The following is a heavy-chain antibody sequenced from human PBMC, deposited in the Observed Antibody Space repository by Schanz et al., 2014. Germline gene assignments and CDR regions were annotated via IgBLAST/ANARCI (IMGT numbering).Heavy chain of an antibody. CDR2: ISGTTTYT. CDR1: GFTFSDYY. Sequence: QVQLVESGGGLVKPGGSLRLSCAASGFTFSDYYMSWIRQAPGKGLEWVSYISGTTTYTNYAASVKGRFTISRDNAKSSLYLQMNSLRAEDRAVYFCAREQIMGAAGRFDYWGHGTLVTVSS. CDR3: AREQIMGAAGRFDY. J-gene: IGHJ5*01. D-gene: IGHD1-26*01. V-gene: IGHV3-11*05.